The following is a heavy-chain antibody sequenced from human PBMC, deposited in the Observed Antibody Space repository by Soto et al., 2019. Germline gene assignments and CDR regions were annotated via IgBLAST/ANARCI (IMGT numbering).Heavy chain of an antibody. CDR2: SSYTGNT. CDR3: AAGGGLPRYY. V-gene: IGHV4-39*07. Sequence: PSETLSLTCTVSGASITSGNYYWGWVRQPPGKGLQWIGSSSYTGNTYFNPSLRSRVTISFDTSKNQFSLRLTSVTAADTAVYYCAAGGGLPRYYWGQGTLVTVSS. CDR1: GASITSGNYY. J-gene: IGHJ4*02. D-gene: IGHD5-12*01.